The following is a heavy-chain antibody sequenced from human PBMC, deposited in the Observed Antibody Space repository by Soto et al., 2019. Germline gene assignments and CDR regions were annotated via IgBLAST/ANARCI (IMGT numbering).Heavy chain of an antibody. Sequence: GGSLSLSCAASGFTFSSYSMSWVRQAPGKGLEWVSAISGSGGSTYYADSVKGRFTISRDNSKNTLYLQMNSLRAEDTAVYYCAKGGSSINKSYFDYWGQGTLVTVSS. J-gene: IGHJ4*02. CDR3: AKGGSSINKSYFDY. CDR1: GFTFSSYS. V-gene: IGHV3-23*01. D-gene: IGHD6-6*01. CDR2: ISGSGGST.